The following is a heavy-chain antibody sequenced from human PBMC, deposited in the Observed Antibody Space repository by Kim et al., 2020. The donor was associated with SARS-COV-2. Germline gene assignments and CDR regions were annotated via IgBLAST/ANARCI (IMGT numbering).Heavy chain of an antibody. CDR3: TTDATPTLRNYFDY. V-gene: IGHV3-15*01. CDR2: IKNEAQGATT. J-gene: IGHJ4*02. CDR1: GFTFTYTW. Sequence: GGSLRLSCAASGFTFTYTWMTWVRQAPGKGLEWVGRIKNEAQGATTDYAAPVKGRFTISRDDSKNTLYLQMNSLKIEDTAVYYCTTDATPTLRNYFDYWGQGTLVTVSS. D-gene: IGHD2-15*01.